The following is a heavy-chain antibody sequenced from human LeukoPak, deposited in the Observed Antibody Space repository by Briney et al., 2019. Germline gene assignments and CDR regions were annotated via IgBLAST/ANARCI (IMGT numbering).Heavy chain of an antibody. CDR1: GFTFSTYG. D-gene: IGHD6-13*01. V-gene: IGHV3-30*18. CDR2: ISYDGSNK. CDR3: AKVAAAGIRGYFDY. Sequence: PGGSLRLSCAASGFTFSTYGMHWVRQAPGKGLEWVAVISYDGSNKYYADSVKGRFTISRDNSKNTLYLQMNSLRAEDTAVYYCAKVAAAGIRGYFDYWGQGTLVTVSS. J-gene: IGHJ4*02.